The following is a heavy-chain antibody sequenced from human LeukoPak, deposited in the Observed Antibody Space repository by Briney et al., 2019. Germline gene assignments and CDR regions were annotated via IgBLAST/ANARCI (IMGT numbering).Heavy chain of an antibody. CDR1: GFSFRNYA. Sequence: GGSLRLSCAASGFSFRNYAIHWVRQAPGKGLEWVAIISYDGSNEYYADSVKGRFTISRGNSKNTLYLQMNSLRAEDTAVYYCAREHSRGGEFDYWGQGTLVTVSS. J-gene: IGHJ4*02. CDR2: ISYDGSNE. D-gene: IGHD6-19*01. CDR3: AREHSRGGEFDY. V-gene: IGHV3-30-3*01.